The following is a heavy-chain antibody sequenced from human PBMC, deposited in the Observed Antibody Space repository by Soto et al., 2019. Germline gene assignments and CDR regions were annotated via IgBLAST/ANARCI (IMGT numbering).Heavy chain of an antibody. CDR2: ISAYSGNT. D-gene: IGHD3-9*01. J-gene: IGHJ4*02. CDR3: ARVSLDDILTGYYQFDY. Sequence: QVQLVQSGAEVKKPGASVKVSCKASGYPFSNYGISWVRQAPGQGLEWMGWISAYSGNTNYAQKLQGRVSMTTDTSTNTANMELRSLKSDDTAVYYCARVSLDDILTGYYQFDYWGQGTLVTVSS. CDR1: GYPFSNYG. V-gene: IGHV1-18*01.